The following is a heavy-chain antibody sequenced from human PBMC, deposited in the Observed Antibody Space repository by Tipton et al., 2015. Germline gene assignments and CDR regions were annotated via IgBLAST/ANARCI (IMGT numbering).Heavy chain of an antibody. Sequence: TLSLTCTVSGGSINNNYWGWIRQPPGKGLEWIGSISHSGNTYYNPSLKSRVTMSRDTSKNQFSLKLTSVTAADTAVYYCACQDYDSLTRDYQTVDYWGQGTLVTVSS. V-gene: IGHV4-59*04. J-gene: IGHJ4*02. CDR3: ACQDYDSLTRDYQTVDY. CDR2: ISHSGNT. CDR1: GGSINNNY. D-gene: IGHD3-9*01.